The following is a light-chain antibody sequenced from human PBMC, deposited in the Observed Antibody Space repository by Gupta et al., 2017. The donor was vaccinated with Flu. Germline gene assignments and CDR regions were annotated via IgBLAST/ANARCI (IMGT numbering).Light chain of an antibody. CDR1: GDVDTK. J-gene: IGKJ4*01. CDR2: GIS. V-gene: IGKV3-15*01. CDR3: QQYKYCLT. Sequence: DIILTHSPATLSVSPGERVTLSCRASGDVDTKLPWYRQKPGQATRLLISGISTRATGIPDRFRGSGSGTEFPLTITSLPSEYSAVYFCQQYKYCLTFGGGTTVDIK.